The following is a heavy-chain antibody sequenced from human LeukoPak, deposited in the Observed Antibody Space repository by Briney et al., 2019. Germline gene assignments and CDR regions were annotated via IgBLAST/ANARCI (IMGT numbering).Heavy chain of an antibody. V-gene: IGHV3-7*01. CDR1: GFTLSSYW. CDR2: IKQDGSEK. D-gene: IGHD1-1*01. J-gene: IGHJ4*02. Sequence: GGSLRLSCEASGFTLSSYWMSWVRQAPGRGLEWVANIKQDGSEKYYVDSVKGRFTISRDNAKNSLSLQMNSLSAEDTAVYYCAREGREGTGLDYWGQGTLVTVSS. CDR3: AREGREGTGLDY.